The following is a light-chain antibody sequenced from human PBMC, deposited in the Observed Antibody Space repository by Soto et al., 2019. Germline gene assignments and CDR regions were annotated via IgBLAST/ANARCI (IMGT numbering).Light chain of an antibody. CDR2: NAF. J-gene: IGKJ1*01. Sequence: EIVMTQSPAALSVSPWERATLSCMASQSVSTNLAWYQQKPGQAPRLLIDNAFTRATGIPARFSGSGSGTEFILTITSLQSEDFAFYYCQQYNDWPRTFGQGTKVDI. CDR3: QQYNDWPRT. V-gene: IGKV3-15*01. CDR1: QSVSTN.